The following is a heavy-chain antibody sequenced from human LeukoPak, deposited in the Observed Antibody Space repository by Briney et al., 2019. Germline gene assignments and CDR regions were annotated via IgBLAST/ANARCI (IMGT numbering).Heavy chain of an antibody. V-gene: IGHV4-4*07. CDR2: IYTSGST. D-gene: IGHD6-13*01. Sequence: SETLSLTCTVSGGSISSYYWSWIRQPAGKGLEWIGRIYTSGSTNYNPSLKSRVTMSVDTSKNQFSPKLSSVTAADTAVYYCARAGDQQLVAGGYYYYYMDVWGKGTTVTVSS. CDR3: ARAGDQQLVAGGYYYYYMDV. CDR1: GGSISSYY. J-gene: IGHJ6*03.